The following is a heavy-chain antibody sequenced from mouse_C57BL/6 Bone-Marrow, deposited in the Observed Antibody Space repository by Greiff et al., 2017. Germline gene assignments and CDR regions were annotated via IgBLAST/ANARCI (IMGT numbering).Heavy chain of an antibody. Sequence: QVQLQQPGAELVKPGASVKMSCKASGYTFTSYWITWVKQRPGQGLEWIGDIYPGGGSTNYNEKFKSKATLTVDTSSSTAYMQLSSLTSEDSAVYDCARRGDYGNLYYYAMDYWGQGTSVTVSS. CDR3: ARRGDYGNLYYYAMDY. V-gene: IGHV1-55*01. D-gene: IGHD2-1*01. J-gene: IGHJ4*01. CDR2: IYPGGGST. CDR1: GYTFTSYW.